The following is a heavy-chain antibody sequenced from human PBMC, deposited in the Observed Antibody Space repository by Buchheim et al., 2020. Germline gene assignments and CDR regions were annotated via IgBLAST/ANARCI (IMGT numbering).Heavy chain of an antibody. Sequence: QVQLQESGPGLVKPSQTLSLTCTVSGGSISSDNHYWSWIRQPAGGGLEWIGRIYTSGSTNYNPSLKSRVTIPVDTSKNQLSLKLSSVTAADTAVYYCARDSYCSGGSCYAMDVWGQGTT. V-gene: IGHV4-61*02. D-gene: IGHD2-15*01. J-gene: IGHJ6*02. CDR3: ARDSYCSGGSCYAMDV. CDR2: IYTSGST. CDR1: GGSISSDNHY.